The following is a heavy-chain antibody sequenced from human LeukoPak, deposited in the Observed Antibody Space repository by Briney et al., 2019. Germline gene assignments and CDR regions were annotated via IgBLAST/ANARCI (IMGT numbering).Heavy chain of an antibody. V-gene: IGHV4-39*01. J-gene: IGHJ4*02. CDR1: GGSISSSSYY. D-gene: IGHD3-22*01. CDR2: IYYSGST. CDR3: ARREDLYYYDSRGPFDY. Sequence: SETLSLTCTVSGGSISSSSYYWGWIRQPPGKGLEWIGSIYYSGSTYYNPSLKSRVTISVDTSKNQFSLKLSSVTAADTAVHYCARREDLYYYDSRGPFDYWGQGTLVTVSS.